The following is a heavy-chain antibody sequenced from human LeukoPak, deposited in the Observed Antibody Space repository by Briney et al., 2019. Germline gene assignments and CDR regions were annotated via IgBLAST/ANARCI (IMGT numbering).Heavy chain of an antibody. CDR2: ISYDGSNK. D-gene: IGHD3-10*01. CDR3: ARDGSASITMVRGVRLDYYYYYMDV. J-gene: IGHJ6*03. V-gene: IGHV3-30-3*01. Sequence: GGSLRLSCAASGFTFSSYAMHWVRQAPGKGLEWVAVISYDGSNKYYADSVKGRFTISRDNSKNTLYLQMNSLRAEDTAVYYCARDGSASITMVRGVRLDYYYYYMDVWGKGTTVTVSS. CDR1: GFTFSSYA.